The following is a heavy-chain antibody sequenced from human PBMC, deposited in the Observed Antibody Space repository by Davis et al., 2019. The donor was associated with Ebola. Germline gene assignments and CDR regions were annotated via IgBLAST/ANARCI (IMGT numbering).Heavy chain of an antibody. CDR1: GFIFSNYW. CDR3: AKADPQQFFDY. V-gene: IGHV3-30*02. CDR2: IRSDGSVK. J-gene: IGHJ4*02. Sequence: GESLKISCAASGFIFSNYWMSWVRQAPGKGLEWVAFIRSDGSVKYYADSLKGRFTISRDYSKNTLSLQMNSLRPEDTAMYYCAKADPQQFFDYWGQGTLVTVSS. D-gene: IGHD6-13*01.